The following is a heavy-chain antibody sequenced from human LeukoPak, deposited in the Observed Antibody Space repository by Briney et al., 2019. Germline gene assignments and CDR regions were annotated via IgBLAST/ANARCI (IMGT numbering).Heavy chain of an antibody. J-gene: IGHJ4*02. CDR3: ARVDFWSGYHQPHFDY. V-gene: IGHV7-4-1*02. CDR1: GYTFTSYA. D-gene: IGHD3-3*01. Sequence: ASVKVSCKASGYTFTSYAMNWVRQAPGQGLEWMGWINTNTGNPTYAQGFTGRFVFSLDTSVSTAYLQISSLKAEDTAVYYCARVDFWSGYHQPHFDYWGQGTLVTVSS. CDR2: INTNTGNP.